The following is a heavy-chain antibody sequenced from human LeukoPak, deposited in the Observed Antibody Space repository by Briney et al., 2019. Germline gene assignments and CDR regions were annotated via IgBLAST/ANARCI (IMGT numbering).Heavy chain of an antibody. D-gene: IGHD6-19*01. V-gene: IGHV3-11*04. CDR1: GFTFSDYY. J-gene: IGHJ6*02. CDR3: ARDQYSSGWYRIYYYYYGMDV. CDR2: ISSSGSTI. Sequence: GGSLRLSCAASGFTFSDYYMSWIRQAPGKGLEWVSYISSSGSTIYYADSVKGRFTISRDNAKNSLYLQMNSLRAEDTAVYYCARDQYSSGWYRIYYYYYGMDVWGQGTTVTVSS.